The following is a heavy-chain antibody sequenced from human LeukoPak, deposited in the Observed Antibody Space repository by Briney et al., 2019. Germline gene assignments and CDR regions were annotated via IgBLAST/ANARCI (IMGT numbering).Heavy chain of an antibody. CDR2: IYSGGST. D-gene: IGHD2-15*01. Sequence: GGSLRLSCAASGFTVSSNYMSWVRQAPGKGLEWVSVIYSGGSTYYADSVKGRFTISRDNSKNTLHLQMNSLRAEDTAVYYCARDLYCSGGSCYSTVDGDYWGQGTLVTVSS. V-gene: IGHV3-53*01. J-gene: IGHJ4*02. CDR1: GFTVSSNY. CDR3: ARDLYCSGGSCYSTVDGDY.